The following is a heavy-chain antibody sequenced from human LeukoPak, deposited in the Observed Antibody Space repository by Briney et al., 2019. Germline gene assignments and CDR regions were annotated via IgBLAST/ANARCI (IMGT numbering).Heavy chain of an antibody. CDR2: ISSSGSTI. CDR3: ARYYSSGYYSNY. Sequence: PGGSLRLSCAASGFTFSDYYMSWIRQAPGKVLEWVSYISSSGSTIYYADSVKGRFTISRDNAKNSLYLQMNSLRAEDTAVYYCARYYSSGYYSNYWGQGTLVTVSS. CDR1: GFTFSDYY. V-gene: IGHV3-11*01. J-gene: IGHJ4*02. D-gene: IGHD3-22*01.